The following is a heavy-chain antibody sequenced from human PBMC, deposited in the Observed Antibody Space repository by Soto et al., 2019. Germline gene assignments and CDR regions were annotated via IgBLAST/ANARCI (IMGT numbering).Heavy chain of an antibody. Sequence: QVQLQESGPGLVKPSETLSLTCTVSGGSISSYYWSWIRQPPGKGLEWIGYIYYSGSTNYNPSLKSRVTISTDTSKNLFSLKLSSVTAADTAVDYCARRYGVAFDIWGQGTMVTVSS. CDR2: IYYSGST. V-gene: IGHV4-59*08. J-gene: IGHJ3*02. D-gene: IGHD3-10*01. CDR1: GGSISSYY. CDR3: ARRYGVAFDI.